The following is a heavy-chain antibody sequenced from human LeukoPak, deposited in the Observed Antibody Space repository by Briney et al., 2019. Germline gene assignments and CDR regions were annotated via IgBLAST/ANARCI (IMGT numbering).Heavy chain of an antibody. J-gene: IGHJ4*02. V-gene: IGHV4-34*01. CDR2: INHSGST. CDR1: GGSFSGYY. CDR3: ARDYYDSSGTNHNLGY. D-gene: IGHD3-22*01. Sequence: SGTLSLTCAVYGGSFSGYYWSWIRQPPGKGLEWIGEINHSGSTNYNPSLKSRVTISVDTSKNQFSLKLSSVTAADTAVYYCARDYYDSSGTNHNLGYWGQGTLVTVSS.